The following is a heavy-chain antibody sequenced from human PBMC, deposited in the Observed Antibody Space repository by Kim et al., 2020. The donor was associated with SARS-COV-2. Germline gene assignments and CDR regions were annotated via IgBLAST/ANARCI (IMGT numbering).Heavy chain of an antibody. V-gene: IGHV3-53*01. J-gene: IGHJ6*02. Sequence: GGSTFYADSVKGRFTIPRDNSKNTLYLQMNSLRAEDTAVYYCARLPYGMDVWGQGTTVTVSS. CDR3: ARLPYGMDV. CDR2: GGST.